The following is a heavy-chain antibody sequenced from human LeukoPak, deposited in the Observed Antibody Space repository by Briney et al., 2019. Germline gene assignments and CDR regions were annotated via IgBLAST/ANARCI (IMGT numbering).Heavy chain of an antibody. Sequence: PGGSLRLSCAASGFTFSNAWMSWVRQAPGKGLEWVSYIGGSGTTIFYAHSVKGRFTISRDNAKNSLYLQMNSLRAEDTAVYYCARFAGSGSYYIDYWGQGTLITVSS. D-gene: IGHD3-10*01. CDR2: IGGSGTTI. CDR1: GFTFSNAW. J-gene: IGHJ4*02. V-gene: IGHV3-11*01. CDR3: ARFAGSGSYYIDY.